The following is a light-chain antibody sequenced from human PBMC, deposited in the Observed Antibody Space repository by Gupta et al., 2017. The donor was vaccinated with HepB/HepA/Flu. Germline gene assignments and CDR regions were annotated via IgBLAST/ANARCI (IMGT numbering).Light chain of an antibody. Sequence: HSALTQPASVSGSPGQSITISCTGTSSDVGTYNLVSWYQQHPGKAPKLMIYEVSKRPSGVSNRFSGSKSGSAASLTISGLQAEDEADYYCCSYAGSSTHVFGTGTKVTVL. CDR2: EVS. J-gene: IGLJ1*01. CDR1: SSDVGTYNL. CDR3: CSYAGSSTHV. V-gene: IGLV2-23*02.